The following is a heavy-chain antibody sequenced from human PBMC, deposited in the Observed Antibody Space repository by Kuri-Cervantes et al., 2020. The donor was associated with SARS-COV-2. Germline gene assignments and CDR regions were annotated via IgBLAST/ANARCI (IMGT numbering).Heavy chain of an antibody. D-gene: IGHD6-13*01. CDR2: ISAYNGNT. CDR3: ARDNFWGWQQLDL. CDR1: GYTFTSYG. V-gene: IGHV1-18*01. Sequence: ASVKVSCKASGYTFTSYGISWVRQAPGQGLEWMGWISAYNGNTNYAQKFQGRVTITADESTSTAYMELSSLRSEDTAVYYCARDNFWGWQQLDLWGQGTLVTVSS. J-gene: IGHJ5*02.